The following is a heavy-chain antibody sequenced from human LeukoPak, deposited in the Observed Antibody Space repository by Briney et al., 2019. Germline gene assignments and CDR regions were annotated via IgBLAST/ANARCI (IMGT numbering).Heavy chain of an antibody. CDR1: GGSFSGYY. J-gene: IGHJ4*02. V-gene: IGHV4-34*01. CDR3: ARDFHFDY. Sequence: SETLSLTCAVYGGSFSGYYWSWIRQPPGKGLEWIGEINHSGSTNYNPSLKSRVTISVDTSKNQFSLKLSSVTAADTAVYYCARDFHFDYWGQGTLVTVSS. CDR2: INHSGST.